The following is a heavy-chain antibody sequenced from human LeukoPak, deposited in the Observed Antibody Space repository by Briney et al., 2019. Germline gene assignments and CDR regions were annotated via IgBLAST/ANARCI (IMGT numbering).Heavy chain of an antibody. D-gene: IGHD4-17*01. CDR3: AKSPDTVHFDY. J-gene: IGHJ4*02. Sequence: GGSLRLSCATSGXSFSSYGMHWVRQAPGKGLEWVAVISYDGNNEYYADSVKGRFAISRDNSKNTLYLQMNSLRAEDTAVYYCAKSPDTVHFDYWGQGTLVTVSS. V-gene: IGHV3-30*18. CDR2: ISYDGNNE. CDR1: GXSFSSYG.